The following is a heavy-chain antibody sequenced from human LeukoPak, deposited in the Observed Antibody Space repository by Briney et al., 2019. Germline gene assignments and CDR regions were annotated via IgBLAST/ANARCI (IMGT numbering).Heavy chain of an antibody. V-gene: IGHV3-48*03. J-gene: IGHJ3*02. CDR1: GFTFSSYE. CDR3: AKGVRITMVRGAFDI. CDR2: ISSSGSTI. D-gene: IGHD3-10*01. Sequence: GGSLRLSCAASGFTFSSYEMNWVRQAPGKGLEWVSYISSSGSTIYYADSVKGRFTISRDNAKNSLYLQMNSLRAGDTALYYCAKGVRITMVRGAFDIWGQGTMVTVSS.